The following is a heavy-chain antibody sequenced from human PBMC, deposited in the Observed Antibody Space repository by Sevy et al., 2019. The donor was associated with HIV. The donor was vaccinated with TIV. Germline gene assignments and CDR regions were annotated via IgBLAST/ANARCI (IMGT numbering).Heavy chain of an antibody. D-gene: IGHD3-10*01. J-gene: IGHJ3*02. CDR2: MNPNSGNT. CDR1: GYTFTSYD. Sequence: ASLKVSCKASGYTFTSYDINWVRQATGQGLEWMGWMNPNSGNTGYAQKFQGRVTMTRNTSISTAYMELSSLRSEDTAVYYCARSGSGGVRGVQAFDIWGQGTMVTVSS. V-gene: IGHV1-8*01. CDR3: ARSGSGGVRGVQAFDI.